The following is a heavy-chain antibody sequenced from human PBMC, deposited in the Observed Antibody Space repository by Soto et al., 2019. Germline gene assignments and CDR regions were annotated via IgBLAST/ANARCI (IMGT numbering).Heavy chain of an antibody. J-gene: IGHJ4*02. CDR2: INHSGST. CDR1: GGSFSGYY. CDR3: ARAPSDTAMVEVFDY. V-gene: IGHV4-34*01. D-gene: IGHD5-18*01. Sequence: QVQPQQWGAGLLKPSETLSLTCAVYGGSFSGYYWSWIRQPPGKGLEWIGEINHSGSTNYNPSLKSRVTISVDTSKNQFSLKLSSVTAADTAVYYCARAPSDTAMVEVFDYWSQGTLVTVSS.